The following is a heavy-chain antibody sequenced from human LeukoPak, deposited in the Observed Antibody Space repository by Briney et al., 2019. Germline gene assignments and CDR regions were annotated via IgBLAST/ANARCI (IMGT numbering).Heavy chain of an antibody. Sequence: GGSLRLSCAASGFTFSSYSMNWVRQAPGKGLEWVSSISSSSSYIYYADSVKGRFTISRDNAKNSLYLQMNSLRAEDTAVYYCAREKAIAARPFDYWGQGTLVTVSS. CDR1: GFTFSSYS. J-gene: IGHJ4*02. V-gene: IGHV3-21*01. CDR2: ISSSSSYI. D-gene: IGHD6-6*01. CDR3: AREKAIAARPFDY.